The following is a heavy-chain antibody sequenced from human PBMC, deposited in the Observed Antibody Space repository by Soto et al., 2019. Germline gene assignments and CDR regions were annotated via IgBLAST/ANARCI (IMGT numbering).Heavy chain of an antibody. J-gene: IGHJ6*02. Sequence: GGSLRLSCAASGPDFSSEVMCWVRQAPGKGLEWVSSISGSGRTIYHADSMRGRFAISRDNSKNSLYLQLNNLRVDDTAVYYCAKVGPSYYYGMDVWGQGTTVTVSS. V-gene: IGHV3-23*01. D-gene: IGHD1-26*01. CDR2: ISGSGRTI. CDR3: AKVGPSYYYGMDV. CDR1: GPDFSSEV.